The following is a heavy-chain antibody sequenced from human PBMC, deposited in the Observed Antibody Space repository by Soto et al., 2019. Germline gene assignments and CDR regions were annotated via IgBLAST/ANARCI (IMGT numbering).Heavy chain of an antibody. J-gene: IGHJ6*02. Sequence: QVQLVQSGAEVKKPGASVKVSCKASGYTFTSYRISWVRQAPGQGLEWMGWISAYNGNTNYAQKLQGRVTMTTDTSTSTAYMELRSLRSDDTAVYYCARLDCSGGSCYVYGMDVWGQGTTVTVSS. D-gene: IGHD2-15*01. CDR3: ARLDCSGGSCYVYGMDV. CDR2: ISAYNGNT. CDR1: GYTFTSYR. V-gene: IGHV1-18*01.